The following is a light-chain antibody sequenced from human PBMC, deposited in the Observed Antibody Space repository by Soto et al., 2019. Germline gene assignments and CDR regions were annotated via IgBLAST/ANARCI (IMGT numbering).Light chain of an antibody. CDR3: SSYTSSNTEV. J-gene: IGLJ1*01. V-gene: IGLV2-14*03. Sequence: QSALTQPASVSGSPGQSITISCTGTSSDVGAYNYVSWYQHHPCKAPKLIIYDVSDRPSGVSNRFSASKSGSTASLTISGLQAEDEADYYCSSYTSSNTEVFGTGTKLTVL. CDR2: DVS. CDR1: SSDVGAYNY.